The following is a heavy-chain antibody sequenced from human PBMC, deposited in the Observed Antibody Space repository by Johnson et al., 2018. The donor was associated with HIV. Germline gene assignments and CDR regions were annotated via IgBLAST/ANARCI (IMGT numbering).Heavy chain of an antibody. CDR2: IYSGGST. Sequence: EVQLVESGGGLIQPGGSLRLSCAASGFTVSHNYMSWVRQAPGEGLEWVSVIYSGGSTYYADSVKGRFTISRDNSKNTLYLQMNSLRAEDTAVYYCAREGGIVLSPRSFDIWGQGTMVTVSS. CDR3: AREGGIVLSPRSFDI. J-gene: IGHJ3*02. CDR1: GFTVSHNY. V-gene: IGHV3-53*01. D-gene: IGHD2-8*01.